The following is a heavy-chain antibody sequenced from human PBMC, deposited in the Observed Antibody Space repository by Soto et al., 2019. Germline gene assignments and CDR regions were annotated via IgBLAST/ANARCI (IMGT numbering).Heavy chain of an antibody. CDR2: IIPIFGTA. Sequence: ASVKVSCKASGVTFSSYAISWVRQAPGQGLEWMGGIIPIFGTANYAQKFQGRVTITADESTSTAYMELSSLRSEDTAVYYCARAWDCSSTSCSPSTYYNWFDPWGQGTLVTVSS. CDR3: ARAWDCSSTSCSPSTYYNWFDP. CDR1: GVTFSSYA. D-gene: IGHD2-2*01. V-gene: IGHV1-69*13. J-gene: IGHJ5*02.